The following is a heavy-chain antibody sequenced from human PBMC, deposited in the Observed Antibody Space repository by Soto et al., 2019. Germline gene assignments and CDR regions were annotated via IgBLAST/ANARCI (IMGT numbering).Heavy chain of an antibody. J-gene: IGHJ6*02. D-gene: IGHD1-7*01. CDR3: ARHSGTGTTRYYGMDV. V-gene: IGHV4-39*01. CDR1: GGSISSTIYY. CDR2: IYYSGST. Sequence: SETLSLTCTVSGGSISSTIYYWGWIRQPPGKGLEWIGSIYYSGSTYYSASLKSRLTISVDTSKNQFSLRLSSVTAADTAVYYCARHSGTGTTRYYGMDVWGQGTTVTVSS.